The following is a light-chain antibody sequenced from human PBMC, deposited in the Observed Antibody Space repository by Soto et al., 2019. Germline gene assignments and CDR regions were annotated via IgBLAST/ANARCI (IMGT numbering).Light chain of an antibody. J-gene: IGLJ1*01. CDR1: SSDVGGYNY. CDR2: EVT. V-gene: IGLV2-8*01. Sequence: QSVLTQTPSASGSPGQSVTISCTGTSSDVGGYNYVSWYQQHPGKVPKLMIYEVTKRPSGVPDRFSGSKSGNTASLTVSGLQAEDEADYYCSSPAGDSYYVFGTGTKLTVL. CDR3: SSPAGDSYYV.